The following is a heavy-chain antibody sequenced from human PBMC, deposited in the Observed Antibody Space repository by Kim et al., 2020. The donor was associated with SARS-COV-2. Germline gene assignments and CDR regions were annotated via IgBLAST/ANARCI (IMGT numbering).Heavy chain of an antibody. CDR3: AKESLNMVRGVISHLWAQYYFDY. J-gene: IGHJ4*01. V-gene: IGHV3-30*18. D-gene: IGHD3-10*01. CDR2: ISYDGSNK. CDR1: GFTFSSYG. Sequence: GGSLRLSCAASGFTFSSYGMHWVRQAPGKGLEWVAVISYDGSNKYYADSVKGRFTISRDNSKNTLYLQMNSLRAEDTAVYYCAKESLNMVRGVISHLWAQYYFDYWGQGNLVTVSS.